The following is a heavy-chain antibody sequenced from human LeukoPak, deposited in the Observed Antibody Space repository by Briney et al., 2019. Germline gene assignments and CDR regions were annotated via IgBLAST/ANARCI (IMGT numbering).Heavy chain of an antibody. CDR2: IYSCGST. J-gene: IGHJ6*02. D-gene: IGHD2-15*01. Sequence: PGGSLRLSCAASGFTFSSNYMSWVRQAPGKGLEWVSVIYSCGSTYYADSVKGRFTISRDNSKNTLYLQMNSLRAEDTAVYYCATYCSGGSCGYGCDYYGMDVWGQGTTVTVSS. V-gene: IGHV3-66*03. CDR3: ATYCSGGSCGYGCDYYGMDV. CDR1: GFTFSSNY.